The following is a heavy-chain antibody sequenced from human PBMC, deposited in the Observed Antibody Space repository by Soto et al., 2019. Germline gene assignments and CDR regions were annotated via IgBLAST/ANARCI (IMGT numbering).Heavy chain of an antibody. D-gene: IGHD6-13*01. Sequence: EVQLLESGGGLVQPGGSLRLSCAASGFSFENCVMSWVRQAPGKGLEWVSAIDSSGGSTYYVDSLRGRFTISRDNSKNTLYLQMSSLRAEDTAVYYCAKGLSRSWYHRGEFESWGQGTLVTVSS. CDR2: IDSSGGST. CDR3: AKGLSRSWYHRGEFES. J-gene: IGHJ4*02. CDR1: GFSFENCV. V-gene: IGHV3-23*05.